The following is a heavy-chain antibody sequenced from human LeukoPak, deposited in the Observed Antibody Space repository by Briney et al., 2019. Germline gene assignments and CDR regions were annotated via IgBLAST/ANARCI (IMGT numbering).Heavy chain of an antibody. D-gene: IGHD1-26*01. CDR2: MNTKSGNT. CDR1: GYTFTSDE. V-gene: IGHV1-8*02. J-gene: IGHJ4*02. CDR3: ARAVGATNHLDY. Sequence: PWASVKVSCKASGYTFTSDEINWVRQAPGQGLEWMRWMNTKSGNTGSAQKFQGRLTMTRNTSIVTAYMELTGLGSQDTAVYFCARAVGATNHLDYWGQGTLVTVSS.